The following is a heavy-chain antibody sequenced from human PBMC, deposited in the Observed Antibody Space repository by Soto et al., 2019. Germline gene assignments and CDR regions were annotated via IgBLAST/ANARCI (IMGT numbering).Heavy chain of an antibody. V-gene: IGHV4-34*09. Sequence: PSETLSLTCTVSGGSISSYYWSWIRQPPGKGLEWIGEINHSGSTNYNPSLKSRVTISVDTSKNQFSLKLSSVTAADTAVYYCARSVDPWGQGTLVTVSS. J-gene: IGHJ5*02. CDR3: ARSVDP. CDR2: INHSGST. CDR1: GGSISSYY.